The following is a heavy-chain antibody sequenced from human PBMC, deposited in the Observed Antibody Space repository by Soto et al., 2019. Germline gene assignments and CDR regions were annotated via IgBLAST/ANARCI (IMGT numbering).Heavy chain of an antibody. J-gene: IGHJ3*02. V-gene: IGHV1-69*01. Sequence: QVQLVQSGAEVKKPGSSVKVSCKASGGTLSSYAISWVRQAPGQGLEWRGGIIPIFGTANYAQKFQGRVTITADESTSTAYMELSSLRSEDTAVYYCASFYDSSGYYNDAFDIWGQGTMVTVSS. CDR3: ASFYDSSGYYNDAFDI. CDR2: IIPIFGTA. CDR1: GGTLSSYA. D-gene: IGHD3-22*01.